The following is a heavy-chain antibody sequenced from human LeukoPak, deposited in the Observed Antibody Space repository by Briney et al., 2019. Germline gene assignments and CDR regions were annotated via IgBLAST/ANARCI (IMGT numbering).Heavy chain of an antibody. J-gene: IGHJ6*03. V-gene: IGHV1-69*05. Sequence: ASVKVSCKATGGTFSSYAISWVRQAPGQGLEWMGGIIPIFGTANYAQKFQGRVTITTDESTSTAYMELSGLRSEDTAVYYCARGLVVVAATHFYYYMDVWGKGTTVTVSS. CDR3: ARGLVVVAATHFYYYMDV. D-gene: IGHD2-15*01. CDR2: IIPIFGTA. CDR1: GGTFSSYA.